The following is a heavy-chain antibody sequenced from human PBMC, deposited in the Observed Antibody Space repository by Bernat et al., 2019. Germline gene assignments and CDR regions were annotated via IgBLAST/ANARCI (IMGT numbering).Heavy chain of an antibody. CDR2: INHSGST. Sequence: QVQLQQWGAGLFKPSETLSLTCAVYGGSFSGYYWSWIRQPPGKGLEWIGEINHSGSTNYNPSLKSRVTISVDTSKTHFSLKLSAVTAADTAVYYCASTGGGYCSGGSCYGWDWFDPGGQGTLVTVSS. J-gene: IGHJ5*02. V-gene: IGHV4-34*01. D-gene: IGHD2-15*01. CDR3: ASTGGGYCSGGSCYGWDWFDP. CDR1: GGSFSGYY.